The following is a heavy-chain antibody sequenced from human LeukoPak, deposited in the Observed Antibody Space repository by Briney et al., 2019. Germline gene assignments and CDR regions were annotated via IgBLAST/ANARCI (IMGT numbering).Heavy chain of an antibody. CDR1: GFTFSSYG. V-gene: IGHV3-30*18. D-gene: IGHD6-13*01. CDR2: ISYDGSNK. CDR3: AKLHSYSSSWYGGFDY. Sequence: GGSLRLSCAASGFTFSSYGMHWVRQAPGKGLEWVAVISYDGSNKYYADSVKGRFTISRDNSKNTLYLQMNSLRAEDTAVYYCAKLHSYSSSWYGGFDYWGQGTLVTVSS. J-gene: IGHJ4*02.